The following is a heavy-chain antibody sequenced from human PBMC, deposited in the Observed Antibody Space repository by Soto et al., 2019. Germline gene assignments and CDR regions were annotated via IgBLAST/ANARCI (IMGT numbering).Heavy chain of an antibody. CDR2: IWYDGSNK. Sequence: PGGSLRLSCAASGFTFSSYGMHWVRQAPGKGLEWVAVIWYDGSNKYYADSVKGRFTISRDNSKNTLYLQMNSLRAEDTAVYYCARTVVPAARYYYYGMDVWGQGTTVTVSS. CDR1: GFTFSSYG. V-gene: IGHV3-33*01. CDR3: ARTVVPAARYYYYGMDV. J-gene: IGHJ6*02. D-gene: IGHD2-2*01.